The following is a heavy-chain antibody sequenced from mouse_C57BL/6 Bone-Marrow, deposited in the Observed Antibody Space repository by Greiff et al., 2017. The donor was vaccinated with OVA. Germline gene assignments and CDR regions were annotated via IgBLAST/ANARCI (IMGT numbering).Heavy chain of an antibody. J-gene: IGHJ3*01. Sequence: VQLKESGGGLVQPGGSLSLSCAASGFTFTDYYMSWVRQPPGKALEWLGFIRNKANGYTTEYSASVKGRFTISRDTYQSNLYLQMNSLGAEDSATYDCARYGYYGSSFAYWGQGTLVTVSA. CDR2: IRNKANGYTT. D-gene: IGHD1-1*01. V-gene: IGHV7-3*01. CDR3: ARYGYYGSSFAY. CDR1: GFTFTDYY.